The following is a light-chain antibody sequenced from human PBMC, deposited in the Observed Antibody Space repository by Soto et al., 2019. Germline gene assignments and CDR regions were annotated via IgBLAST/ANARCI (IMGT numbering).Light chain of an antibody. J-gene: IGKJ3*01. CDR2: TTS. CDR1: QSVASSC. V-gene: IGKV3-20*01. Sequence: EIVLTQSPGTLSLSPGERATLSCTASQSVASSCLAWYQRKPGQAPRLLIHTTSIRATDIPDRFSGSGSGTDFTLTISRLEPEASAVYYCQQCGGSPLFSFGPGTKVDIK. CDR3: QQCGGSPLFS.